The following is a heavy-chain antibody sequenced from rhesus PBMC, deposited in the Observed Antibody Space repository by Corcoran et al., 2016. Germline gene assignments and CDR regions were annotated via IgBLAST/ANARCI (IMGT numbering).Heavy chain of an antibody. V-gene: IGHV4-160*01. Sequence: QVQLQESGSGLVKPSETLSPTCAVSGGYISCNYWSWIRNPPGKGLAWTGYIYGSGGSTYYNPSLNRRVTISPATSKTQFSLKLSAVTAADAAVYYCASLGSSGWDWYFDLWGPGAPITISS. CDR2: IYGSGGST. CDR1: GGYISCNY. J-gene: IGHJ2*01. D-gene: IGHD6-31*01. CDR3: ASLGSSGWDWYFDL.